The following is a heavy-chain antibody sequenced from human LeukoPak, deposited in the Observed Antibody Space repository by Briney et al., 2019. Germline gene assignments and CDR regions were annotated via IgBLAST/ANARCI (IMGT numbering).Heavy chain of an antibody. CDR1: GGSFSGYY. V-gene: IGHV4-34*01. Sequence: PSETLSLTCAVYGGSFSGYYWNWIRQPPGKGLEWIGEINHSGSTNYNPSLKSRVTISVDTSKNHFSLKLTSVTAADTAVYYCARRIPTFFFDYWGQGTLVTVSS. CDR2: INHSGST. CDR3: ARRIPTFFFDY. D-gene: IGHD2-21*01. J-gene: IGHJ4*02.